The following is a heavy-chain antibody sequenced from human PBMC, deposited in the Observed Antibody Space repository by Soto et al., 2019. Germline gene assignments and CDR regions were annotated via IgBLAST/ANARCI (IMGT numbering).Heavy chain of an antibody. CDR1: GYNFMTYG. Sequence: QVQLVQSGAEVKKPGASVTVSCKASGYNFMTYGVQWVRQAPGQGLEWMGWINPGSGDTKYSDKFQGRVAITRDTSASTVYMELSSLRSEDTAVYFCARIRLLWFAEPAYWGQGTVVTVSS. CDR2: INPGSGDT. V-gene: IGHV1-3*01. D-gene: IGHD3-10*01. J-gene: IGHJ4*02. CDR3: ARIRLLWFAEPAY.